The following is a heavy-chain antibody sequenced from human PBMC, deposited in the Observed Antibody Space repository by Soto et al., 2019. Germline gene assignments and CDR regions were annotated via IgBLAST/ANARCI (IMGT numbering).Heavy chain of an antibody. D-gene: IGHD2-2*01. CDR1: GDSLISTNNY. J-gene: IGHJ5*02. V-gene: IGHV4-31*03. CDR2: IYYTAGT. CDR3: AREGQLREKSNWFDL. Sequence: QVQLQESGPRLVKPSQTLSLTCTVSGDSLISTNNYWVWIRHLPGKGLEWIGYIYYTAGTYFNTFLGSRVSMSVDTSTNQSSLNLNSVTVADTVVYYCAREGQLREKSNWFDLWGQGTLVTVSS.